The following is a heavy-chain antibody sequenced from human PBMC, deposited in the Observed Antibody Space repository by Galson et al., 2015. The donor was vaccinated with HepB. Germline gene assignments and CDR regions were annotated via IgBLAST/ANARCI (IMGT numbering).Heavy chain of an antibody. D-gene: IGHD2-21*01. Sequence: SLRLSCAVSGFTFSSYAMSWVRQAPGKGLEWVSAISGSGGSTYYADSVKGRFTISRDNSKNTLYLQMNSLRAEDTAVYYCAKGGVVVIAIEYYFDYWGQGTLVTVSS. J-gene: IGHJ4*02. CDR2: ISGSGGST. V-gene: IGHV3-23*01. CDR3: AKGGVVVIAIEYYFDY. CDR1: GFTFSSYA.